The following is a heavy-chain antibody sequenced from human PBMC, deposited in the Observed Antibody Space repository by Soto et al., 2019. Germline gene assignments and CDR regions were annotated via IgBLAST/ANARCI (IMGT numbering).Heavy chain of an antibody. CDR1: GFTFSSYA. CDR3: AKVESYDRSDSRRNFDY. CDR2: ISGGGGSA. D-gene: IGHD3-22*01. Sequence: GGSLRLSCAASGFTFSSYAMTWVRQAPGKGLEWVSSISGGGGSAYYADSVKGRFTISRDLSENTLFLQMNSLRAEDTAVYYCAKVESYDRSDSRRNFDYWCQGTLVTVSS. J-gene: IGHJ4*02. V-gene: IGHV3-23*01.